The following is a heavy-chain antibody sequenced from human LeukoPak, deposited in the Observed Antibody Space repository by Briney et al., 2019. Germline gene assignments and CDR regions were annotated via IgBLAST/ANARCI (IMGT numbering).Heavy chain of an antibody. Sequence: GRSLRLSCAASGFTFSSYGMHWVRQAPGRGLEWVSVIYSGGSTYYADSVKGRFTISRDNSKNTLYLQMNSLRAEDTAVYYCAGAAGYYYDSSGYYALDYWGQGTLVTVSS. V-gene: IGHV3-66*01. D-gene: IGHD3-22*01. CDR2: IYSGGST. CDR3: AGAAGYYYDSSGYYALDY. CDR1: GFTFSSYG. J-gene: IGHJ4*02.